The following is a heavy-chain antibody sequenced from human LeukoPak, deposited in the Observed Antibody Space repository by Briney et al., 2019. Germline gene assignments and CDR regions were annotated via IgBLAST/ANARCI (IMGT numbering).Heavy chain of an antibody. V-gene: IGHV3-7*01. CDR1: GFTFSSYA. CDR3: APYDSDLGASDQ. CDR2: IKHDGSDK. D-gene: IGHD3-3*01. J-gene: IGHJ4*02. Sequence: GGSLRLSRAASGFTFSSYAMSWVRQAPGKGLEWVANIKHDGSDKYYVDSVKGRFTISRDNAKNSVYLQVNSLRAEDTAVYYCAPYDSDLGASDQWGQGTLVTVSS.